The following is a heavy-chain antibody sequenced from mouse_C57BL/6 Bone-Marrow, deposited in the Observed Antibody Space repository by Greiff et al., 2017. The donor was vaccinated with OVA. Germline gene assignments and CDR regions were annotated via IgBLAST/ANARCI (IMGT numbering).Heavy chain of an antibody. J-gene: IGHJ3*01. V-gene: IGHV5-4*01. Sequence: EVHLVESGGGLVKPGGSLKLSCAASGFTFSSYAMSWVRQTPEKRLEWVATISDGGSYTYYPDNVKGRFTISRDNAKNNLYLQMSHLKSEDTAMYYCARDYLAWFAYWGQGTLVTVSA. CDR1: GFTFSSYA. CDR3: ARDYLAWFAY. D-gene: IGHD1-1*01. CDR2: ISDGGSYT.